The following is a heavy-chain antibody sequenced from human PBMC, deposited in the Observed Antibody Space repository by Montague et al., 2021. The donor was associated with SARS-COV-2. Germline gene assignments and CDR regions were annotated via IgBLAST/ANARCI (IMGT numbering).Heavy chain of an antibody. CDR1: GDSMTDSC. Sequence: SETLSLTCTVSGDSMTDSCWSWIRQPPGKGLEYVGFSYFSGSTNSNSYLTRRLTISVDASKTQYALKLSSVTAADTAVYFCTRLSLGWNTDWGQGTLVTVSS. D-gene: IGHD1-1*01. J-gene: IGHJ1*01. CDR3: TRLSLGWNTD. V-gene: IGHV4-59*08. CDR2: SYFSGST.